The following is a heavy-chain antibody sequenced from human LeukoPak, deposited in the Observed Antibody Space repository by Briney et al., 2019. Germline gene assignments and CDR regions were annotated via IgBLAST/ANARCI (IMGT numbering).Heavy chain of an antibody. CDR2: ISGSGGNT. CDR1: GFTFSSYA. D-gene: IGHD2-15*01. J-gene: IGHJ4*02. V-gene: IGHV3-23*01. CDR3: ARALCSGGSCYWFQTEYLFDY. Sequence: GGSLRLSCAASGFTFSSYAMSWVRQAPGKGLEWVSSISGSGGNTYYADSVKGRFTISRDNSKNTLYMQMNSLRAEDTAVYYCARALCSGGSCYWFQTEYLFDYWGQGTLVTVSS.